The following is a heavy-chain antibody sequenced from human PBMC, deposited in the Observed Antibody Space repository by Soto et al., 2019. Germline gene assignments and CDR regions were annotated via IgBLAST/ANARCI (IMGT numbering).Heavy chain of an antibody. CDR3: ARCSGGQPPCHYGMDV. CDR1: GGTFSSYA. D-gene: IGHD3-16*01. Sequence: QVQLVQSGAEVKKPGSSVKVSCKASGGTFSSYAISWVRQAPGQGLEWMGGIIPIFGTANYAQKFQGRVTINADESTSTAYMELGSLRSEDTAVYYCARCSGGQPPCHYGMDVWGQGTTVTVSS. V-gene: IGHV1-69*01. J-gene: IGHJ6*02. CDR2: IIPIFGTA.